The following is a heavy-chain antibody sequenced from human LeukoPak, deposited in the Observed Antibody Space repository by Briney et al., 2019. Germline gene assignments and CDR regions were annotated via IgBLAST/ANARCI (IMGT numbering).Heavy chain of an antibody. CDR3: ARATDVYSFDY. J-gene: IGHJ4*02. V-gene: IGHV4-30-4*08. CDR1: GGSISSDDFY. CDR2: IYYSGRT. Sequence: SESLCLTCTVSGGSISSDDFYWGWIRQPPGMDLEWIGYIYYSGRTYYNASLKSRVTISVDTSKNQSSLKLSSVTAADTAVYYCARATDVYSFDYWGQGTLVTVSS.